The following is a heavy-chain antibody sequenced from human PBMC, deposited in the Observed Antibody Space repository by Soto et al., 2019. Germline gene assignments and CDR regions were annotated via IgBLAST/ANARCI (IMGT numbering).Heavy chain of an antibody. CDR1: GYSFTTSW. J-gene: IGHJ5*02. Sequence: GESLKISCRASGYSFTTSWIGWVRQMPGKGLEWMGIIFPSDSDTRYSPSFQGQVTISVDKSISTAYLQWSSLKASDTAMYYCARRPGSWFDPWGQGTLVTVSS. CDR3: ARRPGSWFDP. D-gene: IGHD3-10*01. V-gene: IGHV5-51*01. CDR2: IFPSDSDT.